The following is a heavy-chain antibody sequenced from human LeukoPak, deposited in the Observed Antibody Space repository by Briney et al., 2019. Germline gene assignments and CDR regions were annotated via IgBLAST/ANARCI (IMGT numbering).Heavy chain of an antibody. J-gene: IGHJ4*02. CDR2: INHSGST. V-gene: IGHV4-34*01. CDR1: GGSFSGYY. D-gene: IGHD6-19*01. Sequence: PSETLSLTCAVYGGSFSGYYWSWIRQPPGKGLEWIGEINHSGSTNYNPSLKSRVTISVDTSKNQFSLKLSSVTAADTAVYYCARALGSGWSDYWGQGTLVTVSS. CDR3: ARALGSGWSDY.